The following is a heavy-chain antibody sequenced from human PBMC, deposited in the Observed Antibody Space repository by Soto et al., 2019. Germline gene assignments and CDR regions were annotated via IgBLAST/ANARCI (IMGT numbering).Heavy chain of an antibody. CDR3: ARQPRVVAALVE. D-gene: IGHD2-15*01. Sequence: ASVKVSCKASGYTFTSYDINWVRQATGQGLEWMGWMNPNSGNTGYAQKFQGRVTVTRNTSISTAYMELSSLRSEDTAVYYCARQPRVVAALVEWGQGTLVTVSS. V-gene: IGHV1-8*01. J-gene: IGHJ4*02. CDR2: MNPNSGNT. CDR1: GYTFTSYD.